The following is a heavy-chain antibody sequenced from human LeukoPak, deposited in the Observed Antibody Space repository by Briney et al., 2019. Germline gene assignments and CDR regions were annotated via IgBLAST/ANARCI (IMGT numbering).Heavy chain of an antibody. V-gene: IGHV4-38-2*02. CDR2: IYHSGST. CDR3: ARVGYAFDI. Sequence: SETLSLTCTVSGFSISSGDYWGWVRQPPGKGLEWIGEIYHSGSTNYNPSLKSRVTISVDKSKNQFSLKLSSVTAADTAVYYCARVGYAFDIWGQGTMVTVSS. J-gene: IGHJ3*02. CDR1: GFSISSGDY.